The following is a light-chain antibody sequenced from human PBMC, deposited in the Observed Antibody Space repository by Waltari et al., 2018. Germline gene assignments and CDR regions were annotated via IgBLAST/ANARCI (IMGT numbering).Light chain of an antibody. CDR2: KEP. CDR1: SGSLSTTSY. CDR3: ALYMGSGIWV. Sequence: QTVVTQEPSFSVSPGGTVTLTCALSSGSLSTTSYATWYQQTPGQAPCTLVYKEPARASGVPDRVSGSILVNTAALTITGAQADDESDYYCALYMGSGIWVFGGGTRLTVL. V-gene: IGLV8-61*01. J-gene: IGLJ3*02.